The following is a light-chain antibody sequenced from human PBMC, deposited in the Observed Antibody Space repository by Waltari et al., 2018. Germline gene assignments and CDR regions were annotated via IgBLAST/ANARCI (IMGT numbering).Light chain of an antibody. CDR2: DAS. Sequence: EKVMTQSPATLSVSPGGVVTLSCRASQGIASNLAWYQYRPGQAPRLLIYDASTRASGIPSRFSGSWSGTEFTLTISGLQSDDSALYYCQRYNDWYSFGQGTKLEI. CDR3: QRYNDWYS. V-gene: IGKV3-15*01. CDR1: QGIASN. J-gene: IGKJ2*03.